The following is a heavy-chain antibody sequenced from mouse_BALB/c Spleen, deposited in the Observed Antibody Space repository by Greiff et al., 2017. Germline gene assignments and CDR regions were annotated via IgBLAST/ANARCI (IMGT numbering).Heavy chain of an antibody. V-gene: IGHV5-6*01. Sequence: EVQLVESGGDLVKPGGSLKLSCAASGFTFSIYGMSWVRQTPDKRLEWVATISSGGSYTYYPDSVKGRFTISRDNAQNTLYLQMSSLKSEDTAMYYCASPTATFWYFDVWGAGTTVTVSS. CDR2: ISSGGSYT. J-gene: IGHJ1*01. CDR3: ASPTATFWYFDV. D-gene: IGHD1-2*01. CDR1: GFTFSIYG.